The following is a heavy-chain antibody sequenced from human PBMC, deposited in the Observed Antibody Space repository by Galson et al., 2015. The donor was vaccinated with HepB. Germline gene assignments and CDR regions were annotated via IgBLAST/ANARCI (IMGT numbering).Heavy chain of an antibody. Sequence: SVKVSCKASGGTFSSYAISWVRQAPGQGLEWMGGIIPIFGTANYAQKFQGRVTITADESTSTACMELSSLRSEDTAVYYCARSLTTYYYDSSGYYYTPFDPWSQGTLVTVSS. CDR2: IIPIFGTA. J-gene: IGHJ5*02. D-gene: IGHD3-22*01. V-gene: IGHV1-69*13. CDR3: ARSLTTYYYDSSGYYYTPFDP. CDR1: GGTFSSYA.